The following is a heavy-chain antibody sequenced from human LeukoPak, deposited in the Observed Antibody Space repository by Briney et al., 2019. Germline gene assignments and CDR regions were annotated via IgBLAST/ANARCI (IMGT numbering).Heavy chain of an antibody. J-gene: IGHJ4*02. CDR1: GFTFSSYG. CDR2: VSGGGGTT. V-gene: IGHV3-23*01. Sequence: PGRSLRLSCAASGFTFSSYGMHWVRQAPGKGLECVSGVSGGGGTTYYADSVKGRFSISRDNSRNTLYLQMNSLRAEDTAIYYCAKARIAPWGDFDYWGQGTVVTVSS. D-gene: IGHD3-16*01. CDR3: AKARIAPWGDFDY.